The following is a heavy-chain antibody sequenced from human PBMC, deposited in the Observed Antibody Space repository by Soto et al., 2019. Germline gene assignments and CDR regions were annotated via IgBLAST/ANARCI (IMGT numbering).Heavy chain of an antibody. J-gene: IGHJ5*02. D-gene: IGHD2-2*03. Sequence: QVQLQQWGAGLLKPSETLSLTCAVYGGSFSGYYWSWIRQPPGKGLEWIGEINHSGSTNYNPSLKSRVTISVDTSKNQFSLKLSSVTAADTAVYYCARGMDIVVVPAAIVAWLDPWAREPWSPSPQ. CDR3: ARGMDIVVVPAAIVAWLDP. CDR2: INHSGST. V-gene: IGHV4-34*01. CDR1: GGSFSGYY.